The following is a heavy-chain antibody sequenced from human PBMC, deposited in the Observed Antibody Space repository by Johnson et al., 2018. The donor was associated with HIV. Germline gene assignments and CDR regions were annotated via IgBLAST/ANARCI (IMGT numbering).Heavy chain of an antibody. CDR2: IRYDGSNK. V-gene: IGHV3-30*02. CDR1: GFTFSSYG. D-gene: IGHD6-6*01. Sequence: QVQLVESGGDLVKPGGSLRLSCAASGFTFSSYGMHWVRQAPGKGLEWVAFIRYDGSNKYYADSVKGRFTISRDNSKNTLYLQMNSLRAEDTAVDYCARAGSSSDDAFDIWGQGTMVTVSS. J-gene: IGHJ3*02. CDR3: ARAGSSSDDAFDI.